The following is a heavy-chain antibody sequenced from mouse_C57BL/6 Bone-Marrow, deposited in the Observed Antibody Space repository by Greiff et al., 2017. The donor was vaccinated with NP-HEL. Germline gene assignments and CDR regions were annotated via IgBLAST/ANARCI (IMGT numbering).Heavy chain of an antibody. CDR1: GYAFSSSW. J-gene: IGHJ1*03. V-gene: IGHV1-82*01. CDR2: IYPGDGDT. D-gene: IGHD1-1*01. Sequence: QVQLQQSGPELVKPGASVKISCKASGYAFSSSWMNWVKQRPGKGLEWIGRIYPGDGDTNYNGKFKGKATLTADKSSSTAYMQLSSLTSEDSAVYFCARGPYYYGSSWYFDVWGTGTTVTVSS. CDR3: ARGPYYYGSSWYFDV.